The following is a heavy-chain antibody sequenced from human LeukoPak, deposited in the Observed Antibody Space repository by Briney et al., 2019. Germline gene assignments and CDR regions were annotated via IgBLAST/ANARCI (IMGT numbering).Heavy chain of an antibody. Sequence: PSETLSLTCAVYGGSFSGYYWSWIRQPPGKGLEWIGEINHSGSTNCNPSLKSRVTISVDTSKNQFSLKLSSVTAADTAVYYCALYDPDYYYMDVWGKGTTVTVSS. J-gene: IGHJ6*03. CDR1: GGSFSGYY. CDR2: INHSGST. CDR3: ALYDPDYYYMDV. V-gene: IGHV4-34*01. D-gene: IGHD2-2*02.